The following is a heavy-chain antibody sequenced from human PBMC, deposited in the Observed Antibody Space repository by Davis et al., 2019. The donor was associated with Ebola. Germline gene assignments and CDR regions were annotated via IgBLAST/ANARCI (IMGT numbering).Heavy chain of an antibody. V-gene: IGHV4-34*01. D-gene: IGHD2-2*01. J-gene: IGHJ6*02. CDR2: INHSGST. CDR1: GGSFSGYY. CDR3: ARARYCSSTSCYLLGNYYYYGMDV. Sequence: SETLSLTCAVYGGSFSGYYWSWIRQPPGKGLEWIGEINHSGSTNYNPSLKSRVTISVDTSKNQFSLKLSSVTAADTAVYYCARARYCSSTSCYLLGNYYYYGMDVWGQGTTVTVSS.